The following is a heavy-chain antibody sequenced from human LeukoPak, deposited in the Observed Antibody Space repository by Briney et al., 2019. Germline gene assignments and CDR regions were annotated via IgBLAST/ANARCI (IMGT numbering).Heavy chain of an antibody. D-gene: IGHD6-19*01. CDR3: ARETGVSSGWYGGYNWFDP. V-gene: IGHV3-74*01. CDR2: INSDGSST. Sequence: GGSLRLSCAASGLTFSSYWMHWVRQAPGKGLVWVSRINSDGSSTCYADSVKGRFTISRDNAKNTLYLQMNSLRAEDTAVYYCARETGVSSGWYGGYNWFDPWGQGTLVTVSS. J-gene: IGHJ5*02. CDR1: GLTFSSYW.